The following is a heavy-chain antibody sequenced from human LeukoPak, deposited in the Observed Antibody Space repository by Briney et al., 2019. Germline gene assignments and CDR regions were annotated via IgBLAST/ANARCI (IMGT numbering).Heavy chain of an antibody. CDR3: ARDSGNVGWLQPQKKPVYFDL. D-gene: IGHD5-12*01. V-gene: IGHV1-69*04. J-gene: IGHJ2*01. CDR1: GYTFTGYY. CDR2: IIPILGIA. Sequence: GASVKVSCKASGYTFTGYYMHWVRQAPGQGLEWMGRIIPILGIANYAQKFQGRVTITADKSTSTAYMELSSLRSEDTAVYYCARDSGNVGWLQPQKKPVYFDLWGRGTLVTVSS.